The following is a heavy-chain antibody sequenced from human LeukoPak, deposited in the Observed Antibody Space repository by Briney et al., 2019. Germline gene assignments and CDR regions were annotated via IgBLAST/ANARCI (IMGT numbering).Heavy chain of an antibody. V-gene: IGHV3-23*01. D-gene: IGHD6-19*01. J-gene: IGHJ4*02. Sequence: GGSLRLSCAASGFSFKTYAMNWARQVPGKGPEWVSTMSGSGSSADYADSVKGRFTISRDNSRNTLYLQMNSLRVEDTALYYCAKDAQGLVRGGIYFDFWGQGSLVTVSS. CDR1: GFSFKTYA. CDR3: AKDAQGLVRGGIYFDF. CDR2: MSGSGSSA.